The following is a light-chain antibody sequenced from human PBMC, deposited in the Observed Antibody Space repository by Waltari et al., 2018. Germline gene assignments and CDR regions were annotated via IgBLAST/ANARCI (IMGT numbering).Light chain of an antibody. CDR1: QSVRSN. CDR2: DGS. Sequence: EIVMTQSPATLSVSPGERVTLSCRASQSVRSNLAGYQQKPGQGPRLRIYDGSTRATGIPATFSGSGSGTDFTLTSSSLQSEDFAIYYCHQSDDWPPYSFGQGTKLEIK. J-gene: IGKJ2*03. V-gene: IGKV3-15*01. CDR3: HQSDDWPPYS.